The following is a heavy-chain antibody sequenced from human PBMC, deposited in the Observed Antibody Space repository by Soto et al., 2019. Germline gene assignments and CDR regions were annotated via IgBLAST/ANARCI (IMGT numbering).Heavy chain of an antibody. D-gene: IGHD3-10*01. Sequence: SETLSLTCTVSGGSINSGDYYWSWIRQPPGKGLEWIGYINYSGTTYYNPSLKSRVTISVDTSKNQFSLRLSSVTAADTAVYYCARPTMVRGVITNWGQGTLVTVSS. CDR1: GGSINSGDYY. J-gene: IGHJ4*02. CDR3: ARPTMVRGVITN. V-gene: IGHV4-30-4*01. CDR2: INYSGTT.